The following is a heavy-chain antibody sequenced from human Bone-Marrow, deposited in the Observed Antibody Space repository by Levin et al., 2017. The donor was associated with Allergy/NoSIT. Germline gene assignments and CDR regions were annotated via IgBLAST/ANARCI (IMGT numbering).Heavy chain of an antibody. V-gene: IGHV6-1*01. Sequence: SETLSLTCDISGDSVSSITAAWNWIRQSPSRGLEWLGRTYYRSKWHNDYAVSVMSRIAINADTSKNQFSLHLFSVTPEDTAAYYCARSGYFAEHLNPWGQGTLVTVSS. J-gene: IGHJ1*01. D-gene: IGHD2-21*01. CDR2: TYYRSKWHN. CDR3: ARSGYFAEHLNP. CDR1: GDSVSSITAA.